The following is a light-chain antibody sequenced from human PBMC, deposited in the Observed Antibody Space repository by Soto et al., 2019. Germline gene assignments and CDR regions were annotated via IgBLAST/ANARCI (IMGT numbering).Light chain of an antibody. CDR2: GAF. Sequence: EIVMTQSPGTLSLSPGERATLSCRASQSVRSNLAWYQQIPGQAPRLLIYGAFTRATGIPARFSGSGSGTEFTLAISSLQSEDFAVYYSQQYNDWPQTFGLGTKVEIK. V-gene: IGKV3-15*01. J-gene: IGKJ1*01. CDR3: QQYNDWPQT. CDR1: QSVRSN.